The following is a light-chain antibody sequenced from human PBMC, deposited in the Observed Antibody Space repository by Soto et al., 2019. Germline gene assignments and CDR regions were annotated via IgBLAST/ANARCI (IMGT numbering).Light chain of an antibody. J-gene: IGKJ5*01. CDR1: QSVSSY. V-gene: IGKV3-20*01. CDR2: GAS. Sequence: EIVLTQSPATLSLSPGERATLSCRASQSVSSYLAWYQQKPGQAPRLLIFGASYRATGIPARFSGSGSGTEFNLTISSLQSEDFAVYYCQQYGSSPITFGQGTRLEIK. CDR3: QQYGSSPIT.